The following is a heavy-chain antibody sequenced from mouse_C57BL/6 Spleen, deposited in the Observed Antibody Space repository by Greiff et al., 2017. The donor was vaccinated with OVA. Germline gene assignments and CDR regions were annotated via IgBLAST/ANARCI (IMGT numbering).Heavy chain of an antibody. D-gene: IGHD1-1*01. CDR3: ARSVTTVVDAWFAY. J-gene: IGHJ3*01. CDR2: IDPSDSET. V-gene: IGHV1-52*01. CDR1: GYTFTSYW. Sequence: VQLQQPGAELVRPGSSVKLSCKASGYTFTSYWMHWVKQRPIQGLEWIGNIDPSDSETHYNQKFKDKATLTVDKSSNTAYMQLSSLTSEDSAVYYCARSVTTVVDAWFAYWGQGTLVTVSA.